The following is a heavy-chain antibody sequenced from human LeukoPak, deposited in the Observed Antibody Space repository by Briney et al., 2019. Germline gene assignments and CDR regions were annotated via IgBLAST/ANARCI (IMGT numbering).Heavy chain of an antibody. Sequence: SETLSLTCTVSGGSMSSYYWSWIRQPPGKGLEWIGYIYYTGSTSYNPSLRSRVTMSADTSKNQFSLKLSSVTAADTAVYYCASRKLGNDYWGQGTLVTVSS. J-gene: IGHJ4*02. CDR2: IYYTGST. V-gene: IGHV4-59*01. CDR3: ASRKLGNDY. CDR1: GGSMSSYY. D-gene: IGHD7-27*01.